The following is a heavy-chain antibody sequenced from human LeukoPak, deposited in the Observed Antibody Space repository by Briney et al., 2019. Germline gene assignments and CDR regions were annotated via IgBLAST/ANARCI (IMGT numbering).Heavy chain of an antibody. J-gene: IGHJ4*02. Sequence: ASVKVSCKASGYTFTSYGISWVRQAPGQGLEWMGWISAYNGNTNYAQKLQGRVTMTTDTSTSTAYMELRSLRSDDTAVYYCATEVTTVMVRGAYLIHDYWGQGTLVTVSS. V-gene: IGHV1-18*01. CDR3: ATEVTTVMVRGAYLIHDY. CDR1: GYTFTSYG. D-gene: IGHD3-10*01. CDR2: ISAYNGNT.